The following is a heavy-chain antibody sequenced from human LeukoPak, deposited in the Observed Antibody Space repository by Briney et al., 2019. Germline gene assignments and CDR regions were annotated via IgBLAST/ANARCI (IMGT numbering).Heavy chain of an antibody. CDR1: GGSISSGGYY. CDR3: ARDLYDYVWGSPRAFDT. J-gene: IGHJ3*02. V-gene: IGHV4-31*02. D-gene: IGHD3-16*01. Sequence: PSETLSLTCTVSGGSISSGGYYWSWIRRHPGKGLEWIGYIYYSGSTYYNPSLKSRVTISVDTSKNQFSLKLSSVTAADTAVYYCARDLYDYVWGSPRAFDTWGQGTMVTVSS. CDR2: IYYSGST.